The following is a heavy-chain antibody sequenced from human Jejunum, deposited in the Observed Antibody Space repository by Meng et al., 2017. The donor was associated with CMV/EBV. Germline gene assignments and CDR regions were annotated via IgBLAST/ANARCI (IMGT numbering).Heavy chain of an antibody. CDR3: ARGGDRGEEDY. Sequence: KATGYTFTDYFVHWVRQSPGQGLEWMGWIKPKNGATISEQKYQGRVTLTRDTSISTAYMELTSLKSDDTAMYYCARGGDRGEEDYWGQGTLVTVSS. CDR1: GYTFTDYF. D-gene: IGHD3-10*01. V-gene: IGHV1-2*02. CDR2: IKPKNGAT. J-gene: IGHJ4*02.